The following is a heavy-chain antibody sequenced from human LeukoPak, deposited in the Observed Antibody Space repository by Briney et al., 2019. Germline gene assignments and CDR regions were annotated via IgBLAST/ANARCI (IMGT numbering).Heavy chain of an antibody. V-gene: IGHV3-30*18. Sequence: GGSPRLSCAASGFTFSSYGMHWVRQAPGKGLEWVAVISYDGSNKYYADSVKGRFAISRDNSKNTLYLQMNSLRAEDTAVYYCAKVAYSSSPSDYWGQGTLVTVSS. D-gene: IGHD6-6*01. CDR3: AKVAYSSSPSDY. J-gene: IGHJ4*02. CDR1: GFTFSSYG. CDR2: ISYDGSNK.